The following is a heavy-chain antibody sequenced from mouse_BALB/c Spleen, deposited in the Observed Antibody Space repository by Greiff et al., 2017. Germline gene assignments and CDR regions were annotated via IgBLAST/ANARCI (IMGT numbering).Heavy chain of an antibody. V-gene: IGHV3-2*02. J-gene: IGHJ2*01. Sequence: ESGPGLVKPSQSLSLTCTVTGYSITSDYAWNWIRQFPGNKLEWMGYISYSGSTSYNPSLKSRISITRDTSKNQFFLQLNSVTTEDTATYYCARDYGSYFDYWGQGTTLTVSS. D-gene: IGHD1-1*01. CDR3: ARDYGSYFDY. CDR2: ISYSGST. CDR1: GYSITSDYA.